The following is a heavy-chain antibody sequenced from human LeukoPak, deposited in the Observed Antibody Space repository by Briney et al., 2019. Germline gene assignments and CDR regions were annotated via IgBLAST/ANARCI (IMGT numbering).Heavy chain of an antibody. Sequence: PGGSLRLSCAASGFTFSSYAMSWVRQAPGKGLEWVSAISGSGGSTYYADSVKGRFTISRDNSKNTLYLQMNSLRAEDTAVYYCATTMGRGPGGHFVSWGQGTLVTVSS. CDR3: ATTMGRGPGGHFVS. V-gene: IGHV3-23*01. CDR2: ISGSGGST. CDR1: GFTFSSYA. D-gene: IGHD3-10*01. J-gene: IGHJ4*02.